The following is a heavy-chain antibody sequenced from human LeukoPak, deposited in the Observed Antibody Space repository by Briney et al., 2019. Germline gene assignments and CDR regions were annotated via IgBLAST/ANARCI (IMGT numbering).Heavy chain of an antibody. CDR1: GFTFSSYA. V-gene: IGHV3-23*01. D-gene: IGHD1-20*01. Sequence: PGGSLRLSCAASGFTFSSYAMSWVRQAPGKGLEWVSSINGGGGSTYYADSVKGRFTISRDNSKNTLYLQMNSLRAEDTAVYYCARCAYLPDNWNPSGATYYYYYYMDVWGKGTTVTVSS. CDR2: INGGGGST. J-gene: IGHJ6*03. CDR3: ARCAYLPDNWNPSGATYYYYYYMDV.